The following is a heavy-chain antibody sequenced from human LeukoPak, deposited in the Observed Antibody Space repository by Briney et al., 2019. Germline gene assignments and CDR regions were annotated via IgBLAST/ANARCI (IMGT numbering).Heavy chain of an antibody. Sequence: GASVKVSCKSSGYTFTSYGISWVRQAPGQGLEWMGWISAYNGNTNYAQKLQGRVTMTTDTSTSTAYMELRSLRSDDTAVYYCARAAGYCSGGSCYLGWFDPWGQGTLVTVSS. CDR3: ARAAGYCSGGSCYLGWFDP. V-gene: IGHV1-18*01. CDR2: ISAYNGNT. D-gene: IGHD2-15*01. CDR1: GYTFTSYG. J-gene: IGHJ5*02.